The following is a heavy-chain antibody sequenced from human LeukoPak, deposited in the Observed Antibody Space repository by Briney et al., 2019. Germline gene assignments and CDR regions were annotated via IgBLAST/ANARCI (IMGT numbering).Heavy chain of an antibody. D-gene: IGHD3-9*01. CDR3: ATISSLVID. CDR2: INHSGST. Sequence: SETLSLTCAVYGGSFSGYYWSWIRQPPGKGLEWIGEINHSGSTNYNPSLTSRVTISVDTSKNQFSLKLSSVTAADTAVYYCATISSLVIDWGQGTLVTVSS. J-gene: IGHJ4*02. CDR1: GGSFSGYY. V-gene: IGHV4-34*01.